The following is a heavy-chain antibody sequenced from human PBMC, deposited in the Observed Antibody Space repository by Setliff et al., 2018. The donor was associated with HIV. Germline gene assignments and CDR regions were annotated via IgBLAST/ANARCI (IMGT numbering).Heavy chain of an antibody. V-gene: IGHV4-38-2*02. D-gene: IGHD4-4*01. CDR2: IYHSGST. CDR1: GYSISSGYY. Sequence: PSETLSLTCAVSGYSISSGYYWGWIRQPPGKGLEWIGSIYHSGSTYYNTSLKSRVTISVDTSKNQFSLKLSSVTAADTAVYYCAREGTTVTLDYWGQGTLVTVSS. CDR3: AREGTTVTLDY. J-gene: IGHJ4*02.